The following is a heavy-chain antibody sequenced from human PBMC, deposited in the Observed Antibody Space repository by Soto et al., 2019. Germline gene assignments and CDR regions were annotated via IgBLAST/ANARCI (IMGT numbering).Heavy chain of an antibody. CDR2: INHSGSP. CDR1: GGSLSGYY. J-gene: IGHJ3*02. CDR3: ATFPPEGRTATWRGDDAYDI. D-gene: IGHD1-1*01. V-gene: IGHV4-34*02. Sequence: QLHLEQRGAGLLKPSETLSLTCDVYGGSLSGYYRSWIRQAPRKGLEWIVEINHSGSPNYNPSLQSRVSVSVDTSMTHFSLKLSSVTAADTAVYYCATFPPEGRTATWRGDDAYDIWGPGKLVTVSS.